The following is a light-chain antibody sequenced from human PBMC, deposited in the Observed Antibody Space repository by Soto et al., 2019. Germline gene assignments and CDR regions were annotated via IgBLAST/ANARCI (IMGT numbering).Light chain of an antibody. Sequence: QSALTQPASVSGSPGQSNTISCTGTSSDIGAYNHVSWYQQNPGKAPQLIIYEVTNRPSGVSNRFSGSKSGNTASLTISGRQAEDEADYYCSSYTSRSTLVFGTGTKVTVL. J-gene: IGLJ1*01. V-gene: IGLV2-14*01. CDR2: EVT. CDR3: SSYTSRSTLV. CDR1: SSDIGAYNH.